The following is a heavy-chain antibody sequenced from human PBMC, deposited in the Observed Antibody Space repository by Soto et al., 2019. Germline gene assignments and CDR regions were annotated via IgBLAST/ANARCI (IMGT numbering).Heavy chain of an antibody. J-gene: IGHJ6*02. CDR3: TREHWTCGESIIYYGMDV. Sequence: EVQLVESGGGLVKPGGSLRLSCAASGFSLNDAWMTWVRQGPRKGLEWVGRLKSKREGGTADYADPVKGRFIISRDDSKNTLYLQMNSLKTEDSAIYFCTREHWTCGESIIYYGMDVWGQGTTVTVSS. CDR2: LKSKREGGTA. V-gene: IGHV3-15*01. CDR1: GFSLNDAW. D-gene: IGHD3-10*01.